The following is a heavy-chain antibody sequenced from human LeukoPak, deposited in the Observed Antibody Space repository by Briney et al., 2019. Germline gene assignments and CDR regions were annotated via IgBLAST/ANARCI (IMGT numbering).Heavy chain of an antibody. Sequence: PGGSLRLSCAVSGFTFSSYWMSWVRQAPGKGLEWVANIKQDGSEKYYVDSVKGRFTISRDNAKNSLYLQMNSLRAEDTAVYYCAREYKGDWGQGTLVTVSS. V-gene: IGHV3-7*01. CDR1: GFTFSSYW. D-gene: IGHD1-14*01. CDR2: IKQDGSEK. J-gene: IGHJ4*02. CDR3: AREYKGD.